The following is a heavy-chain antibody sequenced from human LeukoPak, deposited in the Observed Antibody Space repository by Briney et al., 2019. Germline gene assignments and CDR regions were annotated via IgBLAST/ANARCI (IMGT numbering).Heavy chain of an antibody. J-gene: IGHJ4*02. V-gene: IGHV3-48*01. CDR2: ISTSSSTI. CDR3: ATQWELSTKLTDY. CDR1: GFTFGSYS. Sequence: GGSLRLSCAASGFTFGSYSMNWVRQAPGKGLEWISYISTSSSTIYYADSVKGRFTISRDNSKNTLYLQMNSLRAEDTAVYYCATQWELSTKLTDYWGQGTLVTVSS. D-gene: IGHD1-26*01.